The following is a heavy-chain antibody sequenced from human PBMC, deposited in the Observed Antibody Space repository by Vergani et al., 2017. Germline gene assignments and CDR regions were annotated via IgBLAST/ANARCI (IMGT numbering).Heavy chain of an antibody. D-gene: IGHD6-19*01. J-gene: IGHJ4*02. Sequence: QVQLVESGGGVVQPGRSLRLSCAASGFTFSSYGMHWVRQAPGKGLEWVAVIWYDGSNKYYADSVKGRFTISRDNSKNTLYLQMNSLRAEDTAVYYCARAGLSIAVAGSPPDYWGQGTLVT. V-gene: IGHV3-33*01. CDR3: ARAGLSIAVAGSPPDY. CDR1: GFTFSSYG. CDR2: IWYDGSNK.